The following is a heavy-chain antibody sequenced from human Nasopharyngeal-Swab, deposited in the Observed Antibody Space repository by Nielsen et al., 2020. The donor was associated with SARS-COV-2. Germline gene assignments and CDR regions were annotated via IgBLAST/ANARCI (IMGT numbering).Heavy chain of an antibody. J-gene: IGHJ2*01. CDR1: GFTFGDYY. CDR2: ISSSSDYT. D-gene: IGHD6-19*01. V-gene: IGHV3-11*05. Sequence: GGSLRLSCEASGFTFGDYYMTWIRRAPGKGLEWVSHISSSSDYTNHADSVKGRFTISRDNAKNSLYLQMNSLRAEDTAVYYCVRGTTPDYSSGWYGGALWYFDLWGRGTLVSVSS. CDR3: VRGTTPDYSSGWYGGALWYFDL.